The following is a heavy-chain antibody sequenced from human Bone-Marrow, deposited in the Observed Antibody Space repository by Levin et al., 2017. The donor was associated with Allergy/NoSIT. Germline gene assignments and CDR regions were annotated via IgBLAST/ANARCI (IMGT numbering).Heavy chain of an antibody. CDR1: GLSLNNAW. J-gene: IGHJ3*02. D-gene: IGHD6-19*01. CDR2: IKSKNHGGTT. V-gene: IGHV3-15*01. CDR3: TPEHDVSGWYGAFDI. Sequence: AGGSLRLSCAASGLSLNNAWVSWVRQAPGKELEWVGRIKSKNHGGTTDYAAPVTGRFTISRDDSKDTLYLQMNSLKTEDTAVYYCTPEHDVSGWYGAFDIWGQGTMITVSS.